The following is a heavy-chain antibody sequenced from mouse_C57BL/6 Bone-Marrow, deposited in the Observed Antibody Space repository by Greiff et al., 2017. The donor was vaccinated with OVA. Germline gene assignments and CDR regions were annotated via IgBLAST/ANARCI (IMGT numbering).Heavy chain of an antibody. J-gene: IGHJ1*03. Sequence: EVKLMESGGGLVQPGESLKLSCESNEYEFPSHDMSWVRKTPEKRLELVAAINSDGGSTYYPDTMERRFIISRDNTKKTLYLQMSSLRSEDTDLYYCARHGTVVATDWYFDVWGTGTTVTVSS. CDR1: EYEFPSHD. D-gene: IGHD1-1*01. CDR3: ARHGTVVATDWYFDV. CDR2: INSDGGST. V-gene: IGHV5-2*01.